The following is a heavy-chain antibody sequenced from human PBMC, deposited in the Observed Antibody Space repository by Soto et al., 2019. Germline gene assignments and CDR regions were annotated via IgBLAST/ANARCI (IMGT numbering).Heavy chain of an antibody. V-gene: IGHV3-23*01. D-gene: IGHD3-16*02. CDR1: GFTFSSYA. J-gene: IGHJ3*02. CDR3: AKGGLITFGGVIAPYAFDI. CDR2: ISGSGGST. Sequence: EVQLLESGGGLVQPGGSLRLSCAASGFTFSSYAMSWVRQAPGKGLEWVSAISGSGGSTYYADSVKGRFTISRDNSKNTLYLQMNSLRAEDTALYYCAKGGLITFGGVIAPYAFDIWGQGTMVTVSS.